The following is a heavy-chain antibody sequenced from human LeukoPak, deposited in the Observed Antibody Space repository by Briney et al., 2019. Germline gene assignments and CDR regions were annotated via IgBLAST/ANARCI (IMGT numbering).Heavy chain of an antibody. Sequence: PGGSLRLSRAASGFTVSTNYMSWVRQAPGKGLEWASVIYSGGSTYYADSVKGRFTISRDNSKNTLYLQMNSLRAEDTAMYYCATTYQYSSGFLDYWGQGTLVAVSS. V-gene: IGHV3-53*01. D-gene: IGHD5-18*01. CDR2: IYSGGST. CDR1: GFTVSTNY. J-gene: IGHJ4*02. CDR3: ATTYQYSSGFLDY.